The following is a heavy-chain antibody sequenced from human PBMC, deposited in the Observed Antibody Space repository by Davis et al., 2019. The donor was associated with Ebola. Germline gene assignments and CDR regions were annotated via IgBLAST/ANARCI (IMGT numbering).Heavy chain of an antibody. CDR2: ISWNSGSI. V-gene: IGHV3-9*01. Sequence: PGGSLRLSCAASGFTFDDYAMHWVRQAPGKGLEWVSGISWNSGSIGYADSVKGRFTISRDNAKNSLYLQMNSLRAEDTALYYCAKDKVTIFVGWYFDLWGRGTLVTVSS. CDR1: GFTFDDYA. CDR3: AKDKVTIFVGWYFDL. J-gene: IGHJ2*01. D-gene: IGHD3-9*01.